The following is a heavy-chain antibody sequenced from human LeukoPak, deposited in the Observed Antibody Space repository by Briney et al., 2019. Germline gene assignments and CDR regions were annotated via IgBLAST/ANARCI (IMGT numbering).Heavy chain of an antibody. CDR3: AQGRRVGVTCLEH. CDR2: ITGSGTKT. D-gene: IGHD3-10*01. V-gene: IGHV3-23*01. Sequence: GGSLRLSCAGSGFTFNHFGMTWVRQAPGKGLEWVSAITGSGTKTYYADSVEGRFTISRDNSRSTVDLQMNGLRVEDTAVYYCAQGRRVGVTCLEHWGQGTLVTVSS. J-gene: IGHJ1*01. CDR1: GFTFNHFG.